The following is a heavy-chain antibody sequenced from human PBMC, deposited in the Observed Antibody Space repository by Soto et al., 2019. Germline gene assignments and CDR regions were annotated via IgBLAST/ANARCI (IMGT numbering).Heavy chain of an antibody. J-gene: IGHJ5*02. CDR3: ARAFDSNWSWFDP. Sequence: SETLSLTCTVSGGSISSSSYYWGWIRQPPGKGLEWIGGIYYSGSTYDNPSLKSRVTISIDTSKNQFSLRLSSVTAADTAVYDCARAFDSNWSWFDPWRQGTLVTVSP. D-gene: IGHD1-1*01. CDR1: GGSISSSSYY. V-gene: IGHV4-39*07. CDR2: IYYSGST.